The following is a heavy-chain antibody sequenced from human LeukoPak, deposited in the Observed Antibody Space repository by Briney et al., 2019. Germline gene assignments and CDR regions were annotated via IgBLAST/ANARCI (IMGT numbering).Heavy chain of an antibody. CDR1: GYTFNNPY. J-gene: IGHJ4*02. Sequence: GASVKVSCKASGYTFNNPYMYWVRQAPGQGLEWMGVINPSGGSTSYAQKFQGRVTMTRDTSTRTVYMEVNSLRSEDTAVYYCARQGTYSSAIGMGYWGQGTLVTVSS. V-gene: IGHV1-46*02. CDR3: ARQGTYSSAIGMGY. D-gene: IGHD6-19*01. CDR2: INPSGGST.